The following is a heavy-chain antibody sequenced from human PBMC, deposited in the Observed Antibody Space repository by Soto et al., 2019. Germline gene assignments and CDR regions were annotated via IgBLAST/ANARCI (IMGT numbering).Heavy chain of an antibody. CDR3: ARERHGEMATIKSFYYYYYGMDV. CDR1: GGTFSSYA. CDR2: IIPIFGTA. D-gene: IGHD5-12*01. V-gene: IGHV1-69*13. Sequence: ASVKVSCKASGGTFSSYAISWVRQAPGQGLEWMGGIIPIFGTANYAQKFQGRVTITADESTSTAYMELSSLRSEDTAVYYCARERHGEMATIKSFYYYYYGMDVWGQGTTVTVSS. J-gene: IGHJ6*02.